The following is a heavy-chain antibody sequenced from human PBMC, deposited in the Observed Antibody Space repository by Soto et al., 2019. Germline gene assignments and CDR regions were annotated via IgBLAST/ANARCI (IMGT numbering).Heavy chain of an antibody. CDR2: ISYDGSNK. CDR1: GFTFSSYG. V-gene: IGHV3-30*18. Sequence: GGSLRLSCAASGFTFSSYGMHWVRQAPGKGLEWVAVISYDGSNKYYADSVKGRFTISRDNSKNTLYLQMNSLRAEDTAVYYCAKEVEAAAGPWYYYGIDVWGQGTTVTVSS. J-gene: IGHJ6*02. D-gene: IGHD6-13*01. CDR3: AKEVEAAAGPWYYYGIDV.